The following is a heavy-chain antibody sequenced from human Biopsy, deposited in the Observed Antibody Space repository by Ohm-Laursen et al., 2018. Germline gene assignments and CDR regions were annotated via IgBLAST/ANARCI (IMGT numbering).Heavy chain of an antibody. Sequence: SDTLSLTCAVSGYSVTNDYYWGWIRQPPGKGLEWIGNIYYDGITYYNPSLKSRMAMSVDTSKNQFSLRLTSVTAADTAVYYCARVAGGYAYYYGMDVWGQGTTVIVSS. CDR3: ARVAGGYAYYYGMDV. J-gene: IGHJ6*02. D-gene: IGHD5-12*01. CDR2: IYYDGIT. V-gene: IGHV4-38-2*01. CDR1: GYSVTNDYY.